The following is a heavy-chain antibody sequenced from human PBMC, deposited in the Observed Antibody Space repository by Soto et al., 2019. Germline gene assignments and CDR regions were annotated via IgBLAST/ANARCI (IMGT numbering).Heavy chain of an antibody. CDR1: GYSFPNYG. D-gene: IGHD4-17*01. J-gene: IGHJ4*02. CDR3: ARDHGDYHY. CDR2: INPYNGNT. Sequence: QVQLVQSGAEVKKPGASVKVSCKASGYSFPNYGITWVRQAPGQGLEWMGWINPYNGNTDYAQNPQGRATMTTDTPTRTAYMELRSLRSDDTAVYYCARDHGDYHYWGQGTLVTVSS. V-gene: IGHV1-18*01.